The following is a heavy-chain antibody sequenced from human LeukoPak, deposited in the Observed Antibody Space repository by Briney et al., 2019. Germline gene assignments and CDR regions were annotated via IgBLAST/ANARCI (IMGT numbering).Heavy chain of an antibody. D-gene: IGHD4-17*01. CDR2: ISSSSSYI. V-gene: IGHV3-21*01. Sequence: GGSLRLSCAASGFTFSSYSMNWVRQAPGKGLGWVSSISSSSSYIYYADSVKGRFTISRDNAKNSLYLQMNSLRAEDTAVYYCATAGYDYGDYVYAFDIWGQGTMVTVSS. CDR1: GFTFSSYS. J-gene: IGHJ3*02. CDR3: ATAGYDYGDYVYAFDI.